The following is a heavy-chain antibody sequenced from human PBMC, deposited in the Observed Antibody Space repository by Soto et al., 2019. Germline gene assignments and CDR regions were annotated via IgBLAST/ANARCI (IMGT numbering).Heavy chain of an antibody. D-gene: IGHD5-12*01. CDR2: IHPGDSDT. Sequence: GGSLRLSCKGSGYSFTSYWIGWVRQLPGKGLEWMGIIHPGDSDTRYSPSFQGQVTISVDKSISTAYLHWSSLKASDTAIYYCASVNVVATSNNWFDPWGQGTLVTVSS. CDR1: GYSFTSYW. J-gene: IGHJ5*02. CDR3: ASVNVVATSNNWFDP. V-gene: IGHV5-51*01.